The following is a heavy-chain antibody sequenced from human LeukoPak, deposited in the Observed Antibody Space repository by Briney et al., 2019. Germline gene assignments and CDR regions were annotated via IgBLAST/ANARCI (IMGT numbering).Heavy chain of an antibody. CDR1: GFTFGDYA. Sequence: PGRSLRLSCTASGFTFGDYAMSWVRQAPGKGLEWVGFIRSKAYGGTTEYAASVKGRFTISRDDSKSIAYLQMNSLKTEDTAVYYCTREWGWYHYYYYMDVWGKGTTVTISS. CDR3: TREWGWYHYYYYMDV. J-gene: IGHJ6*03. V-gene: IGHV3-49*04. D-gene: IGHD6-19*01. CDR2: IRSKAYGGTT.